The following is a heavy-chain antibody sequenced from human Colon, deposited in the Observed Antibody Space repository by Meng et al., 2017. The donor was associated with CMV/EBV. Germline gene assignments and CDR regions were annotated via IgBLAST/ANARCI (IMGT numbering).Heavy chain of an antibody. J-gene: IGHJ6*02. CDR1: GFRLGDFA. CDR3: TRHRGEGYHNFYGMDV. V-gene: IGHV3-49*04. Sequence: GESLKISCAASGFRLGDFALSWVRQAPGRGLELVGFIRRNSYGGSVEYGASVRGRFVMSRDDSSGVAYLEMDSLKNDDTAVYYCTRHRGEGYHNFYGMDVWGQGTKVTVSS. D-gene: IGHD3-16*01. CDR2: IRRNSYGGSV.